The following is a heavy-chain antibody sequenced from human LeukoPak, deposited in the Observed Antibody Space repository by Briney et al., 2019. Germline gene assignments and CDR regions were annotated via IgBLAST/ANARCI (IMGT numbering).Heavy chain of an antibody. CDR3: ARGPQFCSGGSCFAYYFDY. J-gene: IGHJ4*02. D-gene: IGHD2-15*01. CDR1: GFTFSRYS. Sequence: GGSLRLSCAASGFTFSRYSMNWVRQPPGKGLEWVSSISASSSHIYYADSVKGRFSISRDSARNAVYVQMSSLRAEDTAVYYCARGPQFCSGGSCFAYYFDYWGQGALVTVSS. CDR2: ISASSSHI. V-gene: IGHV3-21*01.